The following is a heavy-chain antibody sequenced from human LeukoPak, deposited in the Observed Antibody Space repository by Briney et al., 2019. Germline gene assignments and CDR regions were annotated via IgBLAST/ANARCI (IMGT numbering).Heavy chain of an antibody. CDR1: GFTVSSNY. D-gene: IGHD2-15*01. Sequence: GGSLRLSCAASGFTVSSNYMTWVRQAPGKGLEWVSVLYSGAGTYYADSVKGRFTISRDNSKNTLYLQMNSLRAEDTAVYYCARGEKNPYCSGGSCYPRGLDQLAAQDYWGQGTLVTVSS. CDR3: ARGEKNPYCSGGSCYPRGLDQLAAQDY. CDR2: LYSGAGT. J-gene: IGHJ4*02. V-gene: IGHV3-53*05.